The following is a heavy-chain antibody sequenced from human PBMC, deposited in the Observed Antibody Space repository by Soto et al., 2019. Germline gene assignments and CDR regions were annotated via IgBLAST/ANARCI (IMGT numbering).Heavy chain of an antibody. CDR1: GFTFSSYG. D-gene: IGHD1-7*01. J-gene: IGHJ4*02. V-gene: IGHV3-23*01. Sequence: EVQLLESGAGLVQPGGSLRLSGAASGFTFSSYGMTWVREAPGKGLEWVSFSSATGAGTYYADSVKGRFTISRDNSKNTLYLQMTSLRADDTAVYYCAKDRRAGGNYGFYSDFWGQGALVIVSS. CDR3: AKDRRAGGNYGFYSDF. CDR2: SSATGAGT.